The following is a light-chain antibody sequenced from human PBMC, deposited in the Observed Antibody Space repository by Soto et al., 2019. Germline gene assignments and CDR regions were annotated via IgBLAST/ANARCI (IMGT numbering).Light chain of an antibody. J-gene: IGKJ1*01. V-gene: IGKV3-15*01. CDR2: GAS. CDR1: HRVSSY. Sequence: DIGISHQAATRSVKEGERATLSCRASHRVSSYLAWCQQKPGQAPRLLIYGASTRATGIPARFSGSGSGTEFTLTICTLQSEDFAVYYCQQYINWTPWTFGQGTKVDIK. CDR3: QQYINWTPWT.